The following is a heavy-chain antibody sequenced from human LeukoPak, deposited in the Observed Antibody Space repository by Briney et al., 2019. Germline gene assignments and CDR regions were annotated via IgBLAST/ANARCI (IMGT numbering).Heavy chain of an antibody. V-gene: IGHV3-23*01. D-gene: IGHD3-22*01. J-gene: IGHJ1*01. CDR3: AREGDTYYYDSSGYYPEYFQH. CDR1: GFTFSSYA. CDR2: ISGSGGST. Sequence: QSGGSLRLSCAASGFTFSSYAMSWVRQAPGKGLEWVSAISGSGGSTYYADSVKGRFTISRDNSKNTLYLQMNSLRAEDTAVYYCAREGDTYYYDSSGYYPEYFQHWGQGTLVTVSS.